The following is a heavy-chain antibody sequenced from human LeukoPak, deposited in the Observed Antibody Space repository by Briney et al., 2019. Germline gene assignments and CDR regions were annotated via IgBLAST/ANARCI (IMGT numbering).Heavy chain of an antibody. CDR2: IYTSGST. CDR3: ARAASENYYDSSGYYYVIGYFDY. CDR1: GGSISSYY. Sequence: SETLSLTCTVSGGSISSYYWSWIRQPAGKGLEWTGRIYTSGSTNYNPSLKSRVTMSVDTSKNQFSLKLSSVTAADTAVYYCARAASENYYDSSGYYYVIGYFDYWGQGTLVTVSS. D-gene: IGHD3-22*01. J-gene: IGHJ4*02. V-gene: IGHV4-4*07.